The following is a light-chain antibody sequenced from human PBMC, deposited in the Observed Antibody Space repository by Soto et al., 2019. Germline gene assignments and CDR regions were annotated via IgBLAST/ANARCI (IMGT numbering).Light chain of an antibody. CDR2: AAS. J-gene: IGKJ2*01. CDR1: QSISSY. Sequence: DIQMTQSPSSLSASVGDRVTITSRASQSISSYLNWYQQKPGKAPKLLIYAASSLQSGVPSRFSGSGSGKDFTLTISSLQPEDFATYYCQQSYSTPNTFGQGTKLEIK. V-gene: IGKV1-39*01. CDR3: QQSYSTPNT.